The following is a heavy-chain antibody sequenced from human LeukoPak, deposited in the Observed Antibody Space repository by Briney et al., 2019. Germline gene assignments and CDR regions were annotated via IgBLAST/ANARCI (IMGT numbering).Heavy chain of an antibody. Sequence: GGSLRLSCAASGFTFSSYAMHWVRQAPGKGLEWVAVISYDGSNKYYADSVKGRFTISRDNSKNTLYLQMNSLRAEDTAVYYCARDTGTDIVVVPAFDYWGQGTLVTVSS. CDR1: GFTFSSYA. D-gene: IGHD2-2*01. CDR3: ARDTGTDIVVVPAFDY. CDR2: ISYDGSNK. V-gene: IGHV3-30-3*01. J-gene: IGHJ4*02.